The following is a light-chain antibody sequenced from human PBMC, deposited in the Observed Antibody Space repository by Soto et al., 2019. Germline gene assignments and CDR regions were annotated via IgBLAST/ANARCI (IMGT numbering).Light chain of an antibody. J-gene: IGLJ1*01. CDR3: NSYTSASFYV. CDR2: DVS. CDR1: SSDVGTYNY. V-gene: IGLV2-11*01. Sequence: QSALTQPRSVSGPPGQSVSISCSGTSSDVGTYNYVSWYQQHPGKAPKLMIYDVSKRPSGVPDRFSGSKSGNTASLTISGLQAVDEADYYCNSYTSASFYVFGTGTQLTVL.